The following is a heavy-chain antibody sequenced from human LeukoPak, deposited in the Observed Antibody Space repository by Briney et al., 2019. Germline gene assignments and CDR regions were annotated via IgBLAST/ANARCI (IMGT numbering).Heavy chain of an antibody. D-gene: IGHD6-13*01. CDR3: AKDKSSSSKNFDY. V-gene: IGHV3-30*02. CDR2: IRYDGSNN. CDR1: GFTFSSCG. Sequence: PGGSLRLSCAPPGFTFSSCGMHWVRQAPGKGLEWGAFIRYDGSNNYYEDSVKGRFTISRDNSKNTLYLQMNSLRAEDTAVYYCAKDKSSSSKNFDYWGQGTLVTVSS. J-gene: IGHJ4*02.